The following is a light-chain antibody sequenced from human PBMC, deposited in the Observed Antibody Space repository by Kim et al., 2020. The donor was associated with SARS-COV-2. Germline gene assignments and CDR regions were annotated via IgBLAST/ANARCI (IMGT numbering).Light chain of an antibody. J-gene: IGLJ2*01. CDR3: QVWDSSPVI. CDR1: NIGSKN. CDR2: RDG. Sequence: VALGRTARVTCGGNNIGSKNVHWYQQKPGQAPVLVIYRDGDRPSGIHERFSGPNSGNTATLIISRAQAGDEADYYCQVWDSSPVIFGGGTQLTVL. V-gene: IGLV3-9*01.